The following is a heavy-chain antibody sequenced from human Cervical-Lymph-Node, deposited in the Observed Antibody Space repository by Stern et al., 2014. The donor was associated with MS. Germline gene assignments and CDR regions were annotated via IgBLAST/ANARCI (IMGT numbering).Heavy chain of an antibody. V-gene: IGHV3-21*01. CDR3: ARDPYSSSWPLSYFDY. J-gene: IGHJ4*02. CDR2: ISSSSSYM. Sequence: EDQLVESGGGLVKPGGSLRLSCAASGFTFNTYSMNWVRQAPGKGLEWVSSISSSSSYMYYADSVKGRFTISRDNAKNSLYLQMSSLRAEDTAVYYCARDPYSSSWPLSYFDYWGQGTLVTVSS. D-gene: IGHD6-13*01. CDR1: GFTFNTYS.